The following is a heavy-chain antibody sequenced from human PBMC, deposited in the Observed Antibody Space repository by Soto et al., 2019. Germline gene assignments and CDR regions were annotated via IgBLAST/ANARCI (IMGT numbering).Heavy chain of an antibody. CDR2: INNDGSST. CDR1: GFTLNNYW. J-gene: IGHJ4*02. D-gene: IGHD3-16*01. CDR3: ARDLGGSDY. Sequence: LRLSCAASGFTLNNYWMHWVREAPGKGLVWVSRINNDGSSTAYADPVKGRFTISRDNAKNTLYLQMNSLRAEDTAIYYCARDLGGSDYWGQGTLVTVSS. V-gene: IGHV3-74*01.